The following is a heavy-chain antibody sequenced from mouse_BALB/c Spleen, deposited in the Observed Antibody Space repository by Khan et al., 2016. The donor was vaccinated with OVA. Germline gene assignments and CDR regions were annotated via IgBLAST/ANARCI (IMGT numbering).Heavy chain of an antibody. V-gene: IGHV1-9*01. D-gene: IGHD1-1*01. J-gene: IGHJ2*01. CDR1: GYTFSSSW. Sequence: QVQLQQSGAELMKPGASVKISCKATGYTFSSSWIEWVRQRPGHGLEWIGEILPGRGTTNYNEKFKGKATFTADTTSNTAYMQLSSLTSEDSAVYYCAKEETTVEAPLDYWGQGTTLTVSS. CDR2: ILPGRGTT. CDR3: AKEETTVEAPLDY.